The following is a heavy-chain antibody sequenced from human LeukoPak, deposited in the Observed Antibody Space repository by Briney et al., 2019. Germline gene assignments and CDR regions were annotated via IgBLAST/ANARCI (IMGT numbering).Heavy chain of an antibody. Sequence: TGGSLRLSCAPSGFTFSNYAMSWVRQAPGRGLDWVSGISGSGGNTYYADSVKGRFTISRDNSKNTLYLQMNSLRAEDTAVYYCAKGIWARQPYYDYGMDVWGEGTLVTVSS. CDR2: ISGSGGNT. J-gene: IGHJ6*04. D-gene: IGHD2-15*01. CDR3: AKGIWARQPYYDYGMDV. CDR1: GFTFSNYA. V-gene: IGHV3-23*01.